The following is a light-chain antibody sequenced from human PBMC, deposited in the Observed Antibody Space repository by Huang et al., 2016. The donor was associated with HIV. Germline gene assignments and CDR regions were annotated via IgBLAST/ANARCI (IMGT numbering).Light chain of an antibody. CDR3: QQSNSPPYT. CDR1: QSINLS. CDR2: SSS. J-gene: IGKJ2*01. V-gene: IGKV1-39*01. Sequence: DIQMTQSPSSLSASVGDRVTIPCRANQSINLSLNWYQQKQGKAPKLLIYSSSRLESGVPSRFSGSGSGTDFSLTINNLQPEDSATYYCQQSNSPPYTFGQGTKVEIK.